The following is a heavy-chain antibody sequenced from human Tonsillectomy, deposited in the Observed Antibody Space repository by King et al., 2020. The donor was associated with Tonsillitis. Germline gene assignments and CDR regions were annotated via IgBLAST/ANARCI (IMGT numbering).Heavy chain of an antibody. V-gene: IGHV3-23*03. CDR2: IYSGGSST. CDR3: ATNGLKYCSDTAQMVCLRIDY. D-gene: IGHD2-8*01. J-gene: IGHJ4*02. CDR1: GFTFSSYA. Sequence: VQLVESGGGLVQPGGSLRLSCAASGFTFSSYAMSWVRQAPGKGLEWVSVIYSGGSSTYYADSVKGRFTISRDNSKNTLYLQMNSLRAEDTAVYYCATNGLKYCSDTAQMVCLRIDYWGQGTLVTVSS.